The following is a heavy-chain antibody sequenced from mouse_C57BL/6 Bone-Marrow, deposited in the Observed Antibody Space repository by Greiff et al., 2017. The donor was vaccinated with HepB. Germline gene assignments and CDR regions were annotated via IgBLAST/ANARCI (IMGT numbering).Heavy chain of an antibody. J-gene: IGHJ4*01. V-gene: IGHV14-2*01. Sequence: VQLQQSGAELVKPGASVKLSCTASGFNFNDYYMHWVKQRTEQGLEWIGGIDPEDGDTKYAPKFKGMAIITADTFSSTAYLQLSSLTSEDTAVYYCARGRIFYGNPDAMDYGGQGTTVTVSS. D-gene: IGHD2-1*01. CDR1: GFNFNDYY. CDR3: ARGRIFYGNPDAMDY. CDR2: IDPEDGDT.